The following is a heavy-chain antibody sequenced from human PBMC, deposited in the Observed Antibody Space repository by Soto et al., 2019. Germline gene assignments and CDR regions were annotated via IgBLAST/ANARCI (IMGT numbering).Heavy chain of an antibody. D-gene: IGHD3-22*01. CDR2: VSYDGSVQ. CDR1: GVTFSHYG. CDR3: AKEGDTGESTLIYHYDF. V-gene: IGHV3-30*18. Sequence: QVHLVESGGGVVLPGRSLRLSCAVSGVTFSHYGMHWVRQAPGKGLEWVAVVSYDGSVQYYADSVKGRFTISRDNPKNTLYLQMNGLRADDTAVYYCAKEGDTGESTLIYHYDFWGQGTLVTVSS. J-gene: IGHJ4*02.